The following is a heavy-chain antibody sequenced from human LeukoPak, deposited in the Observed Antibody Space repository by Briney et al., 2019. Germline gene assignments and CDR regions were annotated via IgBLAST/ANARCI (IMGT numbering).Heavy chain of an antibody. V-gene: IGHV3-23*01. CDR3: AKCGQPYSSSWYDYYYYMDV. D-gene: IGHD6-13*01. CDR1: GFTFSSYG. CDR2: ISGSGGST. J-gene: IGHJ6*03. Sequence: PGGSLRLSCAASGFTFSSYGMSWVRQAPGKGLEWVSAISGSGGSTYYADSVKGRFTISRDNSKNTLYLQMNSLRAEDTAVYYCAKCGQPYSSSWYDYYYYMDVWGKGTTVTISS.